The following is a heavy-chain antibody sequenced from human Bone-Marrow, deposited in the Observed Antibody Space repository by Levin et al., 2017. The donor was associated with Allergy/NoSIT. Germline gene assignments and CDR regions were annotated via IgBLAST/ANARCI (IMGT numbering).Heavy chain of an antibody. CDR2: IYYSGST. J-gene: IGHJ2*01. D-gene: IGHD3-16*01. CDR1: GGSISSGDYY. V-gene: IGHV4-30-4*01. CDR3: ARGLGLSSLNWYFDL. Sequence: SETLSLTCTVSGGSISSGDYYWSWIRQPPGKGLEWIGYIYYSGSTYYNPSLKSRVTISVDTSKNQFSLKLSSVTAADTAVYYCARGLGLSSLNWYFDLWGRGTLVTVSS.